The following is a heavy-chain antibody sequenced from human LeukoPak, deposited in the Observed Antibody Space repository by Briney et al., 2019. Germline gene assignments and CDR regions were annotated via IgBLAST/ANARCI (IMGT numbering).Heavy chain of an antibody. CDR2: ISYDGSNK. Sequence: TGGSLRLSCAASGFTFSSYAMHWVRQAPGKGLEWVAVISYDGSNKYYADSVKGRFTISRDNSKNILYLQMNSLRAEDTAIYYCARCTTASSGWCNWLDPWGQGTLVTVSS. CDR1: GFTFSSYA. V-gene: IGHV3-30*04. J-gene: IGHJ5*02. CDR3: ARCTTASSGWCNWLDP. D-gene: IGHD3-22*01.